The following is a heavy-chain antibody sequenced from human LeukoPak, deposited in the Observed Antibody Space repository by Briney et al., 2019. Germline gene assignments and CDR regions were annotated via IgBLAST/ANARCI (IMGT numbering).Heavy chain of an antibody. CDR1: GGSFSGYY. J-gene: IGHJ6*03. CDR2: INHNGST. Sequence: SETLSLTCAVYGGSFSGYYWSWIRQPPGKGLEWIGEINHNGSTNYNPSLKSRVTISVDTSKNQFSLKLSSVTAADTAVYYCARGPPTYYYYYMDVWGKGTTVTVSS. V-gene: IGHV4-34*01. CDR3: ARGPPTYYYYYMDV.